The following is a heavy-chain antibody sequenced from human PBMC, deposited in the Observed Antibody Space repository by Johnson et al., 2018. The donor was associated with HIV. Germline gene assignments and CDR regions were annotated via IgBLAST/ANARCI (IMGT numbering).Heavy chain of an antibody. CDR3: AKFVGAGSYDAFDI. V-gene: IGHV3-30*02. D-gene: IGHD1-26*01. Sequence: QVQLLESGGGVVQPGGSLRLSCAASGFIFRNYGMHWVRPAPGNGLEWVAFIRFDGSSKYYADSVKGRFTISRDNSKNTLYLQMNSLRAEDTAVYYCAKFVGAGSYDAFDIWGQGTMVTVSS. J-gene: IGHJ3*02. CDR1: GFIFRNYG. CDR2: IRFDGSSK.